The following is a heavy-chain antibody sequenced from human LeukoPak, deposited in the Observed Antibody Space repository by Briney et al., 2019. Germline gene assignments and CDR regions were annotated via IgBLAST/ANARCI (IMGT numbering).Heavy chain of an antibody. CDR3: ARIVGFWSGYHDY. Sequence: PSETLSLTCTVSGGSISSYYWSWIRQPPGKGLEWIGYIYYSGSTNYNPSLKSRVTISVDTSKNQFSLKLSSVTAAGTAVYYCARIVGFWSGYHDYWGQGTLVTVSS. J-gene: IGHJ4*02. CDR1: GGSISSYY. D-gene: IGHD3-3*01. CDR2: IYYSGST. V-gene: IGHV4-59*01.